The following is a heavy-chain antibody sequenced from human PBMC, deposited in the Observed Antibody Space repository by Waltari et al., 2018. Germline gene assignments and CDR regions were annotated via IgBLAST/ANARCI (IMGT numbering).Heavy chain of an antibody. D-gene: IGHD2-21*02. J-gene: IGHJ4*02. CDR1: GLILSSYW. Sequence: EVQLAESGGGLVQPGGSLRLSWDASGLILSSYWMTWVRQAPGKGLEWVANIKEDGSEIYYVDSVRGRFTVSRDNAKNSLFLQMTSLRVEDTAVYYCVTGSVTHTYWGQGTLVSVSA. V-gene: IGHV3-7*01. CDR2: IKEDGSEI. CDR3: VTGSVTHTY.